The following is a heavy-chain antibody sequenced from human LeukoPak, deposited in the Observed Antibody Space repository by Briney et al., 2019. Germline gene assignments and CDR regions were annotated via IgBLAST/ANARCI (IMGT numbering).Heavy chain of an antibody. Sequence: SETLSLTCTVFGGXISNYYCTWIRQPPGKGLEWIGVIYYSGSSNYNPSLKSRVTISVDTSKNQFSLKLSSVTAADTAVYYCARGEATLGHFNYYHYGMDVWGQGTTVTVSS. V-gene: IGHV4-59*01. J-gene: IGHJ6*02. CDR1: GGXISNYY. CDR3: ARGEATLGHFNYYHYGMDV. CDR2: IYYSGSS. D-gene: IGHD3-3*02.